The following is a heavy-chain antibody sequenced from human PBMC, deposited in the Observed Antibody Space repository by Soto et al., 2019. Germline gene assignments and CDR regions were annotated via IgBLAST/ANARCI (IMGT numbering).Heavy chain of an antibody. D-gene: IGHD3-10*01. Sequence: EVHLAESGGGLVQPGGSLRLSCVASGFTFANYWMTWVRQAPGKEPERVANINNDGSETYYVDSVKGRFIISRDNTKNSLYLQMNSLRAEDTAVFYCTRDRGWQTFDYSGQGTLVTVSS. CDR1: GFTFANYW. V-gene: IGHV3-7*03. CDR3: TRDRGWQTFDY. CDR2: INNDGSET. J-gene: IGHJ4*02.